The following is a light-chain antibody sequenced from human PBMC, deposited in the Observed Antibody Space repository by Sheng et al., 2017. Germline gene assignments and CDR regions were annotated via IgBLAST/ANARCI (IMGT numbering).Light chain of an antibody. Sequence: EVVLTQSPGTLPLSPGERATLSCRASQTVTSNYLAWYQQRPGQAPRVLVYGASSRATGIPDRFSGSGSGTDFTLTISRLEPEDFAVYYCQQYGSSLYTFGQGTKLEIK. CDR2: GAS. CDR3: QQYGSSLYT. CDR1: QTVTSNY. V-gene: IGKV3-20*01. J-gene: IGKJ2*01.